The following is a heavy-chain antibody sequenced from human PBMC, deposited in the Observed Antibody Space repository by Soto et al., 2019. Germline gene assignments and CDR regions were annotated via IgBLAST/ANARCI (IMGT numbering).Heavy chain of an antibody. V-gene: IGHV4-34*01. Sequence: QLQLQQRGAGLLKPSEALSLTCAVYAGSFSGYYWSWIRQPPGKGLEGIGEINHSGSTNYNPSPQSRVTISVDAAKNQFSLKLSSVTAADTAVYYCARGRDDYSNLLADWGQGTLVTASS. CDR3: ARGRDDYSNLLAD. J-gene: IGHJ4*02. CDR1: AGSFSGYY. CDR2: INHSGST. D-gene: IGHD4-4*01.